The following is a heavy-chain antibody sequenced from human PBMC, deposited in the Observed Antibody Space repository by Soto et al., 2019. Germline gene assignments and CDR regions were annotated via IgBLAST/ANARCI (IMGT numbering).Heavy chain of an antibody. Sequence: QVQLVQSGAEVKKPGSSVKVSCKASGGTFSSYAISWVRQAPGQGLEWMGGIIPIFGTANYAQKFQGRVTITADESTSTAYMELSSLRSEDTAVYYCARGSSIAAESVLPYYYYGMDVWGQGNTVTVSS. CDR1: GGTFSSYA. CDR2: IIPIFGTA. V-gene: IGHV1-69*01. CDR3: ARGSSIAAESVLPYYYYGMDV. D-gene: IGHD6-6*01. J-gene: IGHJ6*02.